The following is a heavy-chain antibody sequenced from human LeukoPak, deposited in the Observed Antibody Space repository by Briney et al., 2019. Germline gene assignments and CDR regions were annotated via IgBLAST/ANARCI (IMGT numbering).Heavy chain of an antibody. CDR3: ARVHAYGGKGYFDY. Sequence: PSETLSLTCTVSGGSISSYYWSWIRQPPGKGLEWIGYIYYSGSTNYNPSLKSRVTISVDTSKNQFSLKLSSVTAADTAVSYCARVHAYGGKGYFDYWGQGTLVTVSS. V-gene: IGHV4-59*01. D-gene: IGHD4-23*01. CDR1: GGSISSYY. J-gene: IGHJ4*02. CDR2: IYYSGST.